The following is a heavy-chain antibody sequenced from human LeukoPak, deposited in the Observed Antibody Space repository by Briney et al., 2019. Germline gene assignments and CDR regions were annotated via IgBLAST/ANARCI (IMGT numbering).Heavy chain of an antibody. CDR3: ARASKYSGSYYVFDY. D-gene: IGHD1-26*01. CDR1: GGSISSHY. Sequence: SETLSLTCTVSGGSISSHYWSWIRQPPGKGLEWIGYNYYSGSTNYNPSLKSRVTISVDTSKNQFSLKLSSVTAADTAVYYCARASKYSGSYYVFDYWGQGTLVTVSS. J-gene: IGHJ4*02. V-gene: IGHV4-59*11. CDR2: NYYSGST.